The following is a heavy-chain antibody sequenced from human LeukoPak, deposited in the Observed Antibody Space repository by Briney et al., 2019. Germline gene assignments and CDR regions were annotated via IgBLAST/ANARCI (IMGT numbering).Heavy chain of an antibody. D-gene: IGHD3-3*01. CDR1: GYTFTSYA. J-gene: IGHJ5*02. CDR2: INAGNGNT. V-gene: IGHV1-3*01. Sequence: ASVKVSCKASGYTFTSYAMHWVRQAPGQRLEWMRWINAGNGNTKYSQKFQGRVTITRDTSASTAYMELSSLRSEDTAVYYCARFFILITIFGVAENWFAPWGQGTLVTVSS. CDR3: ARFFILITIFGVAENWFAP.